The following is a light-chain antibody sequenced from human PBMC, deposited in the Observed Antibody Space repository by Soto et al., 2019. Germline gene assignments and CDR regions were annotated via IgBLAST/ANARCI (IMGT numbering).Light chain of an antibody. Sequence: DIQLTQSPSTLSASVGDRVTITCRASQTISSWLAWYQQKPGKAPNLLIYETSNLESGVPSRFSGSGSGTEFPLTISSLQPDDFASYYRQDSDDYCWTFGQGTKVEIK. J-gene: IGKJ1*01. V-gene: IGKV1-5*03. CDR2: ETS. CDR3: QDSDDYCWT. CDR1: QTISSW.